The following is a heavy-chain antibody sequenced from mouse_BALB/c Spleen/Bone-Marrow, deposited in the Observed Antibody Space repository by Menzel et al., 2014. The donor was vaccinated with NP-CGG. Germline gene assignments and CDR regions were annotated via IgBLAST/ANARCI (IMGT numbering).Heavy chain of an antibody. CDR3: ATYGYSYWYFDV. Sequence: EVHLVESGPELEKPGASVKISCKASGYSFTGYNMNWVKQSNGKSLEWIGNIDPYYGGTSYNQKFKGKATLTVDKSSSTAYMQLKSLTPEDSAVYYCATYGYSYWYFDVWGAGTTVTVSS. D-gene: IGHD1-1*01. CDR1: GYSFTGYN. V-gene: IGHV1-39*01. J-gene: IGHJ1*01. CDR2: IDPYYGGT.